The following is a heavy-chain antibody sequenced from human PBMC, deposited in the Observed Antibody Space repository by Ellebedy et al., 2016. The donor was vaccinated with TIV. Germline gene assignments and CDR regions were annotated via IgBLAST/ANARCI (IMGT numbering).Heavy chain of an antibody. D-gene: IGHD5-12*01. CDR2: ISGLGGNT. CDR1: GLXXXSYA. J-gene: IGHJ4*02. V-gene: IGHV3-23*01. Sequence: GGSLRLSCAASGLXXXSYAXXWVPXXPGKGLEWVSAISGLGGNTYYADSVKGRFTISRDNAKNSLYLQMNSLRAEDTAVNYCHTHLGGYSGYVFDYWGQGTLVTVSS. CDR3: HTHLGGYSGYVFDY.